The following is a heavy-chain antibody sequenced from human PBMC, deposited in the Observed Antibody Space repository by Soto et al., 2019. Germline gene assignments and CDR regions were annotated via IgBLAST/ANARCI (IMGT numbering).Heavy chain of an antibody. D-gene: IGHD3-10*01. CDR2: IYYSGST. CDR3: ARDRRITMVRGELYYYYGMDV. Sequence: QVQLQESGPGLVKPSQTLSLTCTVSGGSISSGDYYWSWIRQPPGKGLEWIGYIYYSGSTYYNPSLKRRVTISVDPSKNQFSLKLSSVTAADTAVYYCARDRRITMVRGELYYYYGMDVWGQGTTVTVSS. CDR1: GGSISSGDYY. V-gene: IGHV4-30-4*01. J-gene: IGHJ6*02.